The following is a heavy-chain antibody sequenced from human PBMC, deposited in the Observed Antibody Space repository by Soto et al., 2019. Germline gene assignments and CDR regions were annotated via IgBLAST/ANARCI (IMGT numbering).Heavy chain of an antibody. J-gene: IGHJ3*02. CDR2: IYPDDSDT. D-gene: IGHD3-10*01. Sequence: GESLKISCKGSGYSFTNYWIGWVRQMPGKGLEWMGIIYPDDSDTRYSPSFQGQVTISADKSISTAYLQWSSLKASDTAMYYCARVRYYYGSGTYYNGHAFDIWAQGTMGTVSS. V-gene: IGHV5-51*01. CDR1: GYSFTNYW. CDR3: ARVRYYYGSGTYYNGHAFDI.